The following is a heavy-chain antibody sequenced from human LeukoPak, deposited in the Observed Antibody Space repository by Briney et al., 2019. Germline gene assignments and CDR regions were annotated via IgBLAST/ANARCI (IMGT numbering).Heavy chain of an antibody. CDR1: GYTFTGCY. D-gene: IGHD2-2*01. V-gene: IGHV1-2*02. Sequence: GASVKVSCKASGYTFTGCYMHWVRQAPGQGLEWMGWINPNSGGTNYAQKFQGRVTMTRDTSISTAYMELSRLRSDDTAVYYCARLGYCSSTSCYYYGMDVWGQGTTVTVSS. J-gene: IGHJ6*02. CDR3: ARLGYCSSTSCYYYGMDV. CDR2: INPNSGGT.